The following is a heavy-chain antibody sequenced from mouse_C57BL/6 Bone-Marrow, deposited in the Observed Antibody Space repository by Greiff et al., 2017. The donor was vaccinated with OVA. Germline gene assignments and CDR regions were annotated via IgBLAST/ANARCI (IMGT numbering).Heavy chain of an antibody. V-gene: IGHV2-5*01. J-gene: IGHJ1*03. CDR2: IWRGGST. Sequence: VQGVESGPGLVQPSQSLSITCTVSGFSLTSYGVHWVRQSPGKGLEWLGVIWRGGSTDYNAAFMSRLSITKDNSKSQVFFKMNSLQADDTAIYYCAKYSYGNYDWYFDVWGTGTTVTVSS. D-gene: IGHD2-1*01. CDR1: GFSLTSYG. CDR3: AKYSYGNYDWYFDV.